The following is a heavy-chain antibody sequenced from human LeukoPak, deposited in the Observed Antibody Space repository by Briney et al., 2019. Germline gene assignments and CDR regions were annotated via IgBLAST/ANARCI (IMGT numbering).Heavy chain of an antibody. D-gene: IGHD1-26*01. Sequence: PGGSLRLSCVVSGFTFSNYWMHWVRQAPGKGLVWVSRINSDGSSTSYADSVKGRFTISRDNAKNTLYLQMNSLRAEDTAVYYCARDSLGATTVDYWGQGTLVTVSS. CDR1: GFTFSNYW. V-gene: IGHV3-74*01. CDR2: INSDGSST. J-gene: IGHJ4*02. CDR3: ARDSLGATTVDY.